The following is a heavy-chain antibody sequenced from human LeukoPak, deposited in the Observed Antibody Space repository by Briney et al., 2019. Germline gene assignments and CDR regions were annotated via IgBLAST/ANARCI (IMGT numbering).Heavy chain of an antibody. CDR3: ASLYFYQYLHL. CDR1: GFTVNSNY. V-gene: IGHV3-53*01. CDR2: IYSGGST. J-gene: IGHJ1*01. Sequence: GGSQRLSCAASGFTVNSNYVSWVRQAPGKGLEWVSVIYSGGSTYYADSVKGRFTISRDNSKNTLYLQMNSLRAEDTAVYYCASLYFYQYLHLWGQGTLVTVSS. D-gene: IGHD3-10*01.